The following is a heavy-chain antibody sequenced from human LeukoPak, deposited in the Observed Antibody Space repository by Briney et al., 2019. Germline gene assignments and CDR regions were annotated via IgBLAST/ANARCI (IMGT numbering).Heavy chain of an antibody. D-gene: IGHD6-19*01. CDR2: ISGSGGST. CDR3: AKDQEQQWLVLSVGYYFDY. V-gene: IGHV3-23*01. CDR1: GFTFSSYW. Sequence: PGGSLRLSCAASGFTFSSYWMSWVRQAPGKGLEWVSAISGSGGSTYYADSVKGRFTISRDNSKNTLYLQMNSLRAEDTAVYYCAKDQEQQWLVLSVGYYFDYWGQGTLVTVSS. J-gene: IGHJ4*02.